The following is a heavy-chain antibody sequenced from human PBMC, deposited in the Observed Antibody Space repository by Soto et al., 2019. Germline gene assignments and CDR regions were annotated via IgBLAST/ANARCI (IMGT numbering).Heavy chain of an antibody. Sequence: QVQLVQSGAEVKKPGASVKISCKASGYTFTTYYLHWVRQAPGQGLVWMGIINPDTGGTSSAQNFRDRVSVTRDTSTSTVYMELYSLSSEDTAVYYFARDPNFSLTFHYYGMDVWGQGTPVTVSS. J-gene: IGHJ6*02. CDR1: GYTFTTYY. CDR2: INPDTGGT. V-gene: IGHV1-46*01. CDR3: ARDPNFSLTFHYYGMDV.